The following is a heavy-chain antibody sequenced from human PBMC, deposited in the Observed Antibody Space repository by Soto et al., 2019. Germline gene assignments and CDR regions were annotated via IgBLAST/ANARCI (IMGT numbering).Heavy chain of an antibody. J-gene: IGHJ5*02. CDR1: GYTFTSNL. CDR2: IYPCDSDT. Sequence: EFLKISFKGSGYTFTSNLIGWVRQIPGKGLEWMGIIYPCDSDTKYSPSFQGQVTISADKSISTAYLQWNSLKASDTAMYYCARGSGWARDWFDPWGQGTLVTVSS. CDR3: ARGSGWARDWFDP. V-gene: IGHV5-51*01. D-gene: IGHD5-12*01.